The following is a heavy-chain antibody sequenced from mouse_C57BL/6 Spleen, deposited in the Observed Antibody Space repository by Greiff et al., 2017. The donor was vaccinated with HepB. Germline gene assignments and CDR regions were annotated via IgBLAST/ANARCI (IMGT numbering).Heavy chain of an antibody. CDR3: TTVPSLYYGSSWFAY. CDR2: IDPENGDT. V-gene: IGHV14-4*01. Sequence: EVMLVESGAELVRPGASVKLSCTASGFNIKDDYMHWVKQRPEQGLEWIGWIDPENGDTEYASKFQGKATITADTSSNTAYLQLSSLTSEDTAVYYCTTVPSLYYGSSWFAYWGQGTLVTVSA. J-gene: IGHJ3*01. CDR1: GFNIKDDY. D-gene: IGHD1-1*01.